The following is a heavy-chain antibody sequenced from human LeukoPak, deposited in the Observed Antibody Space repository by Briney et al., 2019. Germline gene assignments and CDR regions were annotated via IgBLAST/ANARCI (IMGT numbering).Heavy chain of an antibody. CDR2: ISSSSSYI. CDR3: ARDIYCSGGSCTPAFDP. J-gene: IGHJ5*02. D-gene: IGHD2-15*01. V-gene: IGHV3-21*01. CDR1: GFTFSNAW. Sequence: GGSLRLSCTASGFTFSNAWMNWVRQAPGKGLEWVSSISSSSSYIYYADSVKGRFTISRDNAKNSLYLQMNSLRAEDTAVYYCARDIYCSGGSCTPAFDPWGQGTLVTVSS.